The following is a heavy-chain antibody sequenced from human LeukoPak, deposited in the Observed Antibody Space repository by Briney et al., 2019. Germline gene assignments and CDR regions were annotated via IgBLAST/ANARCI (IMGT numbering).Heavy chain of an antibody. CDR1: GFTFSSYS. J-gene: IGHJ4*02. D-gene: IGHD3-3*01. V-gene: IGHV3-21*01. CDR2: ISSISSYI. CDR3: ARDHNYDFWSGLPQPTDY. Sequence: AGGCLRLSCAAPGFTFSSYSMSWVREAPGKGLEWVSSISSISSYIYYADSVKGRFTISRDNSKNTLYLQMNSLRAEDTAVYYCARDHNYDFWSGLPQPTDYWGQGTLVTVSS.